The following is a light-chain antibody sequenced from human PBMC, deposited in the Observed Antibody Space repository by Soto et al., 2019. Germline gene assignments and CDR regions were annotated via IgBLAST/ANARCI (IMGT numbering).Light chain of an antibody. Sequence: DIQMTQSPSTLSASVGDRVTITCRASQSISTWLAWYQQKPGRAPKILIYKASSLDSGVPSRFSGSGSGTEFILTISSLQPNDFATYYCQQYDTYSPWSFGQGTKVEIK. CDR1: QSISTW. CDR3: QQYDTYSPWS. V-gene: IGKV1-5*03. CDR2: KAS. J-gene: IGKJ1*01.